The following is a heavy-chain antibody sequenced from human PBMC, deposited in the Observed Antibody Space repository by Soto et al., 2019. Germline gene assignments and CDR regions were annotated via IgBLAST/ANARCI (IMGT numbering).Heavy chain of an antibody. CDR1: GFTFSDHY. V-gene: IGHV3-72*01. CDR2: SRNKANSYTT. CDR3: ARRVAAAGTVGAFDY. Sequence: PGGSLRLSCAASGFTFSDHYMEWVRQAPGKXLEWVSRSRNKANSYTTAYAASVEGRFTISRDDSKDSLYLQMNSLKTEDTAVYYCARRVAAAGTVGAFDYWGQGTLVTVSS. J-gene: IGHJ4*02. D-gene: IGHD6-13*01.